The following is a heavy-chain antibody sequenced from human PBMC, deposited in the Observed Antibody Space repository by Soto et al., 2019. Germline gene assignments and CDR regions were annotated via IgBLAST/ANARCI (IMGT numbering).Heavy chain of an antibody. Sequence: QITLKESGPTLVKPTQTLTLTCTFSGFSLSTSGVSVGWIRQPPGKALEWLALIYWDNDKYYSPSLKSRLIIIKDTSKTLVVLTMINMDPVDTATYYCAHRLASPYYSHRRGSSFDYWGQGTPVTVSS. CDR2: IYWDNDK. CDR1: GFSLSTSGVS. V-gene: IGHV2-5*02. J-gene: IGHJ4*02. CDR3: AHRLASPYYSHRRGSSFDY. D-gene: IGHD3-22*01.